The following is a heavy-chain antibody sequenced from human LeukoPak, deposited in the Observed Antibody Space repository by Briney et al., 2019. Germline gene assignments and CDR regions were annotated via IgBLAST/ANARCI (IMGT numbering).Heavy chain of an antibody. D-gene: IGHD2-15*01. Sequence: PGGSLRLSCEASGFMFSNYGMHWVRQAPGKGLEWVAFIQYDGIKKYYADSVKGRFTISRDNSKNTLYLQMNSLRAEDTAVYYCAKAPFHRYCSGGSCYSDYWGQGTLVTVSS. V-gene: IGHV3-30*02. CDR2: IQYDGIKK. CDR3: AKAPFHRYCSGGSCYSDY. CDR1: GFMFSNYG. J-gene: IGHJ4*03.